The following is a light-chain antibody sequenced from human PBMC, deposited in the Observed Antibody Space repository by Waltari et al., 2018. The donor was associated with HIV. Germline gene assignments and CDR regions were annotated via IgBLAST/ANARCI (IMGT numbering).Light chain of an antibody. CDR1: RSNIGNNS. CDR2: DND. Sequence: QSVLTQPPSVSAAPGQKVTISCPGSRSNIGNNSVSWYQQLPGTAPKLLIYDNDKRPSGIPDRFSGSKSGTSATLGITGLQTGDEADYYCGTWDSSLSAVVFGGGTKLTVL. CDR3: GTWDSSLSAVV. J-gene: IGLJ2*01. V-gene: IGLV1-51*01.